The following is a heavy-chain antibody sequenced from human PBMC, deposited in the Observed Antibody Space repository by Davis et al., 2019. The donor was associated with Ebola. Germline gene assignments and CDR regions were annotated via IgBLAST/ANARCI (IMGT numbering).Heavy chain of an antibody. J-gene: IGHJ3*02. CDR2: IYYSGST. Sequence: PSETLSLTCTVSGGSISSSSYYWGWIRQPPGKGLEWIGSIYYSGSTYYNPSLKSRVTISVDTSKNQFSLKLSSVTAADTAVYYCARLRRDCSGGSCYSPLGAFDIWGQGTMVTVSS. D-gene: IGHD2-15*01. CDR1: GGSISSSSYY. V-gene: IGHV4-39*01. CDR3: ARLRRDCSGGSCYSPLGAFDI.